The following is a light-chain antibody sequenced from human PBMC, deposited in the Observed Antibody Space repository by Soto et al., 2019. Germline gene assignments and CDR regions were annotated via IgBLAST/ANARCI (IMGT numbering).Light chain of an antibody. V-gene: IGLV1-40*01. CDR3: QSYDSSLSGSYV. Sequence: XSVLTQPPSVSGAQGQRVTISCNGSSSNIGAGYDVHWYQQLPGTAPKLLIYGNSNRPSGVPDRFSGSKSGTSASLAITGLQAEDEADYYCQSYDSSLSGSYVFGTVTKVTVL. CDR2: GNS. CDR1: SSNIGAGYD. J-gene: IGLJ1*01.